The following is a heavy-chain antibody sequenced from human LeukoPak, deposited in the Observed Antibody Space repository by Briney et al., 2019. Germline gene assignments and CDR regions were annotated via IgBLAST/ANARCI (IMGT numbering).Heavy chain of an antibody. CDR3: AKATVEMATITAFDI. D-gene: IGHD5-24*01. CDR2: IIPIFGTA. V-gene: IGHV1-69*06. Sequence: ASVKVSCKASGGTFSSYAISWVRQAPGQGLEWMGGIIPIFGTANYAQKFQGRVTITADKSTSTAYMELSSLRSEDTAVYYCAKATVEMATITAFDIWGQGTMVTVSS. J-gene: IGHJ3*02. CDR1: GGTFSSYA.